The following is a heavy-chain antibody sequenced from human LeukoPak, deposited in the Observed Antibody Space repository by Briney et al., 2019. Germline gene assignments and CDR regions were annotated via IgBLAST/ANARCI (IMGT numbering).Heavy chain of an antibody. CDR3: ARVRATVTTPYNWFDP. V-gene: IGHV4-59*01. CDR1: GGSISSYY. J-gene: IGHJ5*02. CDR2: IYYSGST. D-gene: IGHD4-17*01. Sequence: SETLSLTCTVSGGSISSYYWSWIRQPPGKGLEWIGYIYYSGSTNYNPSLKSRVTISVDTSKNQFSLKLSPVTAADTAVYYCARVRATVTTPYNWFDPWGQGTLVTVSS.